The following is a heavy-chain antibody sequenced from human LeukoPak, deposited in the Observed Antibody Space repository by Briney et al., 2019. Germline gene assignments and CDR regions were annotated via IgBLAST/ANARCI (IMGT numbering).Heavy chain of an antibody. V-gene: IGHV4-39*01. CDR2: IYYSGST. D-gene: IGHD6-13*01. CDR1: GGSISNNSYY. CDR3: ARHSRPLFDY. J-gene: IGHJ4*02. Sequence: SETLSLTCTVSGGSISNNSYYWGWIRQPPGKGLEWIGSIYYSGSTYYNPSLKSRVTISVDTSKNQFSLKLSSVTAADTAVYYCARHSRPLFDYWGQGTLVTVSS.